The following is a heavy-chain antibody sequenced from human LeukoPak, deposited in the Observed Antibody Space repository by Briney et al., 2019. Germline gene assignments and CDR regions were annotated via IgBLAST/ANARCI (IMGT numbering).Heavy chain of an antibody. D-gene: IGHD3-10*02. J-gene: IGHJ6*04. CDR3: AELGITMIGGV. CDR2: ISSSGSTI. Sequence: GGSLRLSCAASGFTFSSYETNWVRQAPGKGLEWATYISSSGSTIYYADCVKGRFTTSRDNAKNSLYLQMNSLRAEDTAVYYCAELGITMIGGVWGKGTTVTISA. CDR1: GFTFSSYE. V-gene: IGHV3-48*03.